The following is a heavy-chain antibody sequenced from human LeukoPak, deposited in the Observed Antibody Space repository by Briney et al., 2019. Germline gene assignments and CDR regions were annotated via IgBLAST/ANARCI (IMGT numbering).Heavy chain of an antibody. J-gene: IGHJ6*04. D-gene: IGHD2-2*01. CDR2: IYYSGST. CDR3: ARWHIVVVPAARGTYGMDV. CDR1: GGSVSSGSYY. V-gene: IGHV4-61*01. Sequence: SETLSLTCTVSGGSVSSGSYYWSWIRQPPGTGLEWIGYIYYSGSTYYNPSLKSRVTISVDTSKNQFSLKLSFVTAADTAVYYCARWHIVVVPAARGTYGMDVWGKGTTVTVSS.